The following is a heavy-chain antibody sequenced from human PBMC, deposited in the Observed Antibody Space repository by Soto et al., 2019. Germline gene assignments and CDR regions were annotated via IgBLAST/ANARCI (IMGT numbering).Heavy chain of an antibody. CDR2: IYYSGST. V-gene: IGHV4-39*01. CDR1: GGSISSSSYY. J-gene: IGHJ5*02. Sequence: PSETLSLTCTVSGGSISSSSYYWGWIRQPPGKGLEWIGSIYYSGSTYYSPSLKSRVTISVDTSKNQFSLKLSSVTAADTAVYYCARTTYYYGSGSERNWFDPWGQGTLVTVSS. CDR3: ARTTYYYGSGSERNWFDP. D-gene: IGHD3-10*01.